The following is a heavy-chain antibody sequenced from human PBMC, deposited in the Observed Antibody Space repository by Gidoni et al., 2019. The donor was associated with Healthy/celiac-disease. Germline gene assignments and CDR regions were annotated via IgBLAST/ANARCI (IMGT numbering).Heavy chain of an antibody. CDR1: GGSISSSSYY. V-gene: IGHV4-39*01. Sequence: QLQLQESGPGLVKPAETLSLTCTVSGGSISSSSYYWGWIRPPPGKGLEWIGSIYYSGSTYYNPSLKSRVTISVDTSKNQFSLKLSSVTAADTAVYYCARHSPPNSDFYPYYFDYWGQGTLVTVSS. D-gene: IGHD3-3*01. CDR2: IYYSGST. J-gene: IGHJ4*02. CDR3: ARHSPPNSDFYPYYFDY.